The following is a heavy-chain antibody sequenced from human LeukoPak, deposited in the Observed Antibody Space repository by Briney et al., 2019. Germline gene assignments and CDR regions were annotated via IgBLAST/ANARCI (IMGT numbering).Heavy chain of an antibody. V-gene: IGHV1-8*03. J-gene: IGHJ5*02. CDR2: MNPNSGNT. Sequence: ASVKVSCKASGYTFTSYDINWVRQATGQGLEWMGWMNPNSGNTGYAQKFQGRVTITRNTSISTAYMELSSLRSEDTAVYYCARGRSSSPTWFDPWGQGTLVTVSS. CDR3: ARGRSSSPTWFDP. D-gene: IGHD6-6*01. CDR1: GYTFTSYD.